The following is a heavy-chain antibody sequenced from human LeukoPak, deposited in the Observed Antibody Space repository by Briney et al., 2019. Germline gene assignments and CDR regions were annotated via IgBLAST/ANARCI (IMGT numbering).Heavy chain of an antibody. V-gene: IGHV3-33*01. J-gene: IGHJ4*02. CDR3: AGGVVTATSLDY. Sequence: PGRSLRLSCAASGFTFSSYGMHWVRQAPGKGLEWLAVIWYDGSNKYYADSVKGRFTISRDNSKNTLYLQMNSLRAEDTAVYYCAGGVVTATSLDYWGQGTLVTVSS. CDR1: GFTFSSYG. D-gene: IGHD2-21*02. CDR2: IWYDGSNK.